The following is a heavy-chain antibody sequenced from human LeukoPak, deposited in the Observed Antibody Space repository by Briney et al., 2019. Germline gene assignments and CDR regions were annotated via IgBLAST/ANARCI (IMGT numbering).Heavy chain of an antibody. CDR3: ARHLSGVTGYTYGRGIDY. CDR1: GFTLSKAW. D-gene: IGHD5-18*01. J-gene: IGHJ4*02. CDR2: IKKDGSEK. V-gene: IGHV3-7*01. Sequence: GGSLRLSCAASGFTLSKAWMSWVRQAPGKGLEWVADIKKDGSEKYYVDSVKGRFTISRDNAKKSLYLQMNSLRAEDTAVYYCARHLSGVTGYTYGRGIDYWGQGTLVTVSS.